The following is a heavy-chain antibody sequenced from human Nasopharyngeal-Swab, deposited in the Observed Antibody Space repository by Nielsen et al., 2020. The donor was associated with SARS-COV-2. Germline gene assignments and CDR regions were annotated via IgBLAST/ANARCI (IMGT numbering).Heavy chain of an antibody. J-gene: IGHJ6*02. V-gene: IGHV3-53*01. D-gene: IGHD6-13*01. CDR2: IYYDGTT. CDR1: GFSVGTNY. CDR3: ARDLSSIWTSGLGV. Sequence: GESLKISCAASGFSVGTNYMSWVRQAPGKGLEWVSVIYYDGTTYYADSVKGRFTISRDNSRNTLYLQMTSLRVEDTALYYCARDLSSIWTSGLGVWGQGTTVIVSS.